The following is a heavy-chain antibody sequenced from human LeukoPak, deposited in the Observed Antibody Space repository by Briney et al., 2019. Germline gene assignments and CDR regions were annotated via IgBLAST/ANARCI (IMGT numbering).Heavy chain of an antibody. CDR3: ARGRITMIVVAERYNWFDP. D-gene: IGHD3-22*01. CDR2: INPNSGGT. V-gene: IGHV1-2*02. J-gene: IGHJ5*02. Sequence: ASVKVSCKASGYTFTGYYMHWVRQAPGQGLEWMGWINPNSGGTNYAQKFQGRVTMTRDTSISTAYMEPSRLRSDDTAVYYCARGRITMIVVAERYNWFDPWGQGTLVTVSS. CDR1: GYTFTGYY.